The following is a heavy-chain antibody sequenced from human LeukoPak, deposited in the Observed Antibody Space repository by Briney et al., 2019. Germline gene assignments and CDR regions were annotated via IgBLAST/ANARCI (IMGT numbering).Heavy chain of an antibody. CDR2: ISGSGGST. CDR1: GFTFSSHA. D-gene: IGHD4-17*01. V-gene: IGHV3-23*01. CDR3: ARDGHGVPLDY. J-gene: IGHJ4*02. Sequence: PGGSLRLSCAASGFTFSSHAMSWVRQAPGKGLEWVSAISGSGGSTYYADSVKGRFTISRDNSKNTLYLQMNSLRAEDTALYYCARDGHGVPLDYWGQGTLVTVSP.